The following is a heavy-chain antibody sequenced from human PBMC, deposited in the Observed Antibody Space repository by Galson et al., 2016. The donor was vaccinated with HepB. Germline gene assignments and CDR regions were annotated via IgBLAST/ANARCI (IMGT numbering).Heavy chain of an antibody. J-gene: IGHJ4*02. Sequence: SLRLSCAASGLTFTNAWMTWVRQAPGKGLEWVGRIKGEADGGTTDYAAPVKGRFYISRDDSTHTLFLHMNSLRVEDGAVYYCATVKLTTWYSFDSWGQGTLSPSPQ. CDR1: GLTFTNAW. CDR3: ATVKLTTWYSFDS. CDR2: IKGEADGGTT. V-gene: IGHV3-15*01. D-gene: IGHD2-2*01.